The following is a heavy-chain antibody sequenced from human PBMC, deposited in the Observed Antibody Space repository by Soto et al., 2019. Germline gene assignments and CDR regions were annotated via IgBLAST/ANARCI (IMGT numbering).Heavy chain of an antibody. CDR1: GFTFSSYW. Sequence: GESLKISCAASGFTFSSYWMSWVRQAPGKGLEWVANIKQDGSEKYYVDSVKGRFTISRDNAKNSLYLQMNSLRAEDTAVYYCAREQDYFDAFDIWGQGTMVTVSS. CDR2: IKQDGSEK. V-gene: IGHV3-7*01. D-gene: IGHD4-17*01. CDR3: AREQDYFDAFDI. J-gene: IGHJ3*02.